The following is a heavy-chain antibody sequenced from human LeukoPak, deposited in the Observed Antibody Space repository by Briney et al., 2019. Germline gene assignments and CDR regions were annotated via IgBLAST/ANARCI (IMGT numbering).Heavy chain of an antibody. Sequence: SETLSLTCTVSGGSISSSSYYWGWIRQPPGKGLEWIESIYYSGSTYYNPFLKSRVTLSVDTSKNQFSLKLSSVTAADTAVYYCARHLAWGDIVVVTAILDPYYFDYWGQGTLVTVSS. J-gene: IGHJ4*02. CDR3: ARHLAWGDIVVVTAILDPYYFDY. CDR2: IYYSGST. D-gene: IGHD2-21*02. V-gene: IGHV4-39*01. CDR1: GGSISSSSYY.